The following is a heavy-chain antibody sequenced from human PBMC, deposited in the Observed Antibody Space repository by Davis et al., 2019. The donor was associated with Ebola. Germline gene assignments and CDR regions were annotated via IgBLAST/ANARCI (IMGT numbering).Heavy chain of an antibody. J-gene: IGHJ6*02. CDR3: AKDWRYDSRLRKSYYYGMDV. D-gene: IGHD3-22*01. Sequence: GGSLRLSCAASGFTFSSYSMNWVRQAPGKGLEWVSSISSSSSYIYYADSVKGRFTISRDNAKNSLYLQMNSLRREDTAVYYCAKDWRYDSRLRKSYYYGMDVWGQGTTVTVSS. CDR2: ISSSSSYI. V-gene: IGHV3-21*01. CDR1: GFTFSSYS.